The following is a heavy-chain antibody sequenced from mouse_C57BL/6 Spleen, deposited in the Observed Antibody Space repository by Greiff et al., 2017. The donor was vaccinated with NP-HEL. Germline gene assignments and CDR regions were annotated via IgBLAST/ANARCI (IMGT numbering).Heavy chain of an antibody. CDR2: LCSGGST. V-gene: IGHV2-2*01. CDR3: ARNYYGSSYWFAY. CDR1: GFALTSYG. J-gene: IGHJ3*01. D-gene: IGHD1-1*01. Sequence: VQLQQSGPFLVQPARRRSGTGTVSGFALTSYGVHWVRQSPGQGPHWLGGLCSGGSTWFNAAFISRLSISKDNSKSQVFFKMNSLQADDTAIYYCARNYYGSSYWFAYWGQGTLVTVSA.